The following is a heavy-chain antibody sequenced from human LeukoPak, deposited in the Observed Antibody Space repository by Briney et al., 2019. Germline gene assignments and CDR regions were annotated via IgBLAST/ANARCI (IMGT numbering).Heavy chain of an antibody. D-gene: IGHD2-8*02. V-gene: IGHV4-34*01. CDR1: GGSFSGYY. CDR3: ARAPIVLVVYASGGRFDP. Sequence: SETLSLTCAVYGGSFSGYYWSWIRQPPGKGLEWIGEINHSGSTNYNPSLKGRVTISVDTSKNQFSLKLSSVTAADTAVYYCARAPIVLVVYASGGRFDPWGQGTLVTVSS. J-gene: IGHJ5*02. CDR2: INHSGST.